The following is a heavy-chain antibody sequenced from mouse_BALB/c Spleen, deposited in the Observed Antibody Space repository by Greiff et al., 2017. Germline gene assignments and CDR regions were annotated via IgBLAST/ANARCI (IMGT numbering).Heavy chain of an antibody. CDR3: TRADGNYGYFDV. CDR1: GFTFSSYT. J-gene: IGHJ1*01. CDR2: ISSGGSYT. D-gene: IGHD2-1*01. V-gene: IGHV5-6-4*01. Sequence: EVKLVESGGGLVKPGGSLKLSCAASGFTFSSYTMSWVRQTPEKRLEWVATISSGGSYTYYPDSVKGRFTISRDNAKNTLYLQMSSLKSEDTAMYYCTRADGNYGYFDVWGAGTTVTVSS.